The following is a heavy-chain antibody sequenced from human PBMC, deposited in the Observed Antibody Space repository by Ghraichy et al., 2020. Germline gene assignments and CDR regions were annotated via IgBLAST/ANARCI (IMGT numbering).Heavy chain of an antibody. Sequence: ASVKVSCKASGYTFTGYYMHWVRQAPGQGLEWMGWINPNSGGTNYAQKFQGWVTMTRDTSISTAYMELSRLRSDDTAVYYCARGKGIAARRYYYGMDVWGQGTTVTVSS. CDR2: INPNSGGT. V-gene: IGHV1-2*04. J-gene: IGHJ6*02. D-gene: IGHD6-6*01. CDR3: ARGKGIAARRYYYGMDV. CDR1: GYTFTGYY.